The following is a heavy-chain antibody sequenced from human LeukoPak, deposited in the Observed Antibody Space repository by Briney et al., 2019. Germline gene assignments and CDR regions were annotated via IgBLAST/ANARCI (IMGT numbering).Heavy chain of an antibody. CDR1: GFTFSSYA. J-gene: IGHJ5*02. V-gene: IGHV3-23*01. Sequence: PGGSLRLSCAASGFTFSSYAMSWVRQAPGKGLEWVSAISGSGGSTYYADSVKGRFTISRDNSKNTLYLQMNSLRAEDTAVYYCARDQSGFGELPNWFDPWGQGTLVTVSS. CDR2: ISGSGGST. D-gene: IGHD3-10*01. CDR3: ARDQSGFGELPNWFDP.